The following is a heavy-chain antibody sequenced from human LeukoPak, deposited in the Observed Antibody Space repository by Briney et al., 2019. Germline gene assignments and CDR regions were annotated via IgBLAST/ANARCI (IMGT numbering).Heavy chain of an antibody. CDR3: ARDSEPYCSGGSCYSTPFDY. D-gene: IGHD2-15*01. CDR2: INPNSGGT. J-gene: IGHJ4*02. V-gene: IGHV1-2*02. CDR1: GYTFTGYY. Sequence: ASVKVSCKASGYTFTGYYMHWVRQAPGQGLEWMGWINPNSGGTNYAQKFQGRVTMTRDTSISTAYMELSRLRSDDTAVYYCARDSEPYCSGGSCYSTPFDYWGQGTLVTVSS.